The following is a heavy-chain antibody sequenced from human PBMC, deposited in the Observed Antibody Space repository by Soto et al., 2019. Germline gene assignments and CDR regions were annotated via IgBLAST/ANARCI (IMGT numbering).Heavy chain of an antibody. CDR1: GGSFSGYY. V-gene: IGHV4-34*01. J-gene: IGHJ6*02. Sequence: NPSETLSLTCAVYGGSFSGYYWSWIRQPPGKGLEWIGEINHSGSTNYNPSLKSRVTISVDTSKNQFSLKLSSVTAADTAVYYCARGRSSSWYKRRGYGMDVWGQGTTVTVSS. CDR3: ARGRSSSWYKRRGYGMDV. CDR2: INHSGST. D-gene: IGHD6-13*01.